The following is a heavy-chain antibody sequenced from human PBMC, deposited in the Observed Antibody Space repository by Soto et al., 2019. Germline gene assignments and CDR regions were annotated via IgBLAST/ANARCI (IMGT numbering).Heavy chain of an antibody. D-gene: IGHD3-22*01. CDR3: ATQYYYDSSGYPDAFDI. Sequence: PXEXLKICCKSSGYXSTSHWIVWVRQMHGKGLELMGIIYPGDSDTRYSPSFQGQVTISADKSISTAYLQWSSLKDSDTAMYYCATQYYYDSSGYPDAFDIWGQGTMVTVSS. CDR2: IYPGDSDT. V-gene: IGHV5-51*01. CDR1: GYXSTSHW. J-gene: IGHJ3*02.